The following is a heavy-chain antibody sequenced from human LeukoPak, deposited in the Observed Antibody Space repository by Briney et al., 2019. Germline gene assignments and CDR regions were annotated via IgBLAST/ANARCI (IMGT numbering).Heavy chain of an antibody. Sequence: PGGSLRLSCAASGFTFSDYYMNWIRQAPGKGLEWVSYISSSGSTIYYADSVKGRFTISRDNAKNSLYLQMNSLRAEDTAVYYCARDPGSGYEEHFDYWGQGTLVTVSS. V-gene: IGHV3-11*01. CDR3: ARDPGSGYEEHFDY. D-gene: IGHD5-12*01. CDR1: GFTFSDYY. CDR2: ISSSGSTI. J-gene: IGHJ4*02.